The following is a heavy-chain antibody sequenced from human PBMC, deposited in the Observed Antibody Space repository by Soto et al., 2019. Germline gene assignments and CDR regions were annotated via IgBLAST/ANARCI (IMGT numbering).Heavy chain of an antibody. V-gene: IGHV2-26*01. J-gene: IGHJ5*02. CDR1: GLSITDSEMG. CDR3: ARRHLAVAVSPWFDP. D-gene: IGHD6-19*01. Sequence: QVTLKESGPVLVKPTEPLTLRCTVSGLSITDSEMGVSWIRQLPGQPLEWLAHIDSSGEKSYRTFLKSRLAISKDTSKSQIVLTMTNMDPADTATYYCARRHLAVAVSPWFDPWGQGIPVTVSS. CDR2: IDSSGEK.